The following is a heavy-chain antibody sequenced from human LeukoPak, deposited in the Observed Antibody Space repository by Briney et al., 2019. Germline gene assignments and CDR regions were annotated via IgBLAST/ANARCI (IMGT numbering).Heavy chain of an antibody. CDR3: ARVQYYYMDV. CDR1: GYSISSGYY. CDR2: IYHSGST. V-gene: IGHV4-38-2*02. Sequence: MTSETLSLTCTVSGYSISSGYYWGWIRQPPGKGLEWIGSIYHSGSTYYNPSLKSRVTISVDTSKNQFSLKLSSVTAADTAVYYCARVQYYYMDVWGKGTTVTVSS. J-gene: IGHJ6*03.